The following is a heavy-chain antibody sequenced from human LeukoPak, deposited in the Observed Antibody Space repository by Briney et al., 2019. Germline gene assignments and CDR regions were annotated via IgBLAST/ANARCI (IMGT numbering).Heavy chain of an antibody. D-gene: IGHD6-19*01. J-gene: IGHJ4*02. CDR1: GGSISGHY. Sequence: SETLSLTCTVSGGSISGHYWTWIRQPPGKGLEWIGQIHYSGRPDYNPSLKSRVAISVDTSKNQFSLKLSSVTAADTAVYYCARASRYSSGWPDYWGQGTLVTVSS. V-gene: IGHV4-59*11. CDR3: ARASRYSSGWPDY. CDR2: IHYSGRP.